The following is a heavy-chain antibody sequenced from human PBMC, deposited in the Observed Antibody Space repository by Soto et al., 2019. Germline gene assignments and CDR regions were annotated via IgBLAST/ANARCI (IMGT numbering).Heavy chain of an antibody. Sequence: QVQLVQSGAEVKKPGASVKVSCKASGDPFSNYDMKWVRQATGQGLEWMGWMNPNSGNTGYARKFQGRVTMTRNTSITTVYMELSSLRSEDTAVYYCGRGRNGMDVWGQGTTVTVSS. CDR2: MNPNSGNT. CDR1: GDPFSNYD. J-gene: IGHJ6*02. V-gene: IGHV1-8*01. CDR3: GRGRNGMDV.